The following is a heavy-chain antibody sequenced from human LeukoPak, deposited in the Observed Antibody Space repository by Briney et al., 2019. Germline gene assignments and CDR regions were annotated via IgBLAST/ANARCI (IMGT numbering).Heavy chain of an antibody. V-gene: IGHV3-30*04. CDR2: ISYDGSNK. J-gene: IGHJ4*02. CDR3: ATGGITIFGVVTYPND. Sequence: GGSLRLSCAASGFTFSSYAMHWVRRAPGKGLEWVAVISYDGSNKYYADSVKGRFTISRDNSKNTLYLQMNSLRAEDTALYYCATGGITIFGVVTYPNDWGQGTLVTVSS. D-gene: IGHD3-3*01. CDR1: GFTFSSYA.